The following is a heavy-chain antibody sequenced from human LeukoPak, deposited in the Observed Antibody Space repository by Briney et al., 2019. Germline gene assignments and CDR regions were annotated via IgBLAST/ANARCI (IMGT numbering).Heavy chain of an antibody. V-gene: IGHV3-23*01. Sequence: GGSLRLSCAASGFTFSNYAMSWVRQAPGKGLECVSVISESGGYTSYADSVKGRFTISRDTSNNTLYLEMNSLRADDTAVYYCAKDPYSSGWYFDYWGQGTLVTVSS. D-gene: IGHD6-19*01. CDR2: ISESGGYT. CDR1: GFTFSNYA. J-gene: IGHJ4*02. CDR3: AKDPYSSGWYFDY.